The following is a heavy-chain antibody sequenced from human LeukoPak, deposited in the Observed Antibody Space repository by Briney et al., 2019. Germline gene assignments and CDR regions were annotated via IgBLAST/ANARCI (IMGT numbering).Heavy chain of an antibody. Sequence: GDSLRLSCAASGFIFSSYGMHWVRQAPGKGLEWVAYISYDGYRKDYADSVKGRFTISRDNSKNTLYLQMNSLRAEDTAVYYCANKIYSSSWDDAFDIWGQGTMVTVSS. D-gene: IGHD6-13*01. J-gene: IGHJ3*02. CDR2: ISYDGYRK. CDR1: GFIFSSYG. V-gene: IGHV3-30*02. CDR3: ANKIYSSSWDDAFDI.